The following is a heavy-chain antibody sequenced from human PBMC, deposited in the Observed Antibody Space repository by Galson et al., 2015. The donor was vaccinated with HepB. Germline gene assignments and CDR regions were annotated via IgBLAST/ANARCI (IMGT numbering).Heavy chain of an antibody. CDR3: ARVPQWLEGGAFDI. CDR2: ISAYNGNT. V-gene: IGHV1-18*04. CDR1: GYTFTSYG. J-gene: IGHJ3*02. Sequence: SVKVSCKASGYTFTSYGISWVRQASGQGLEWMGWISAYNGNTNYAQKLQGRVTMTTDTSTSTAYMELRSLRSDDTAVYYCARVPQWLEGGAFDIWGQGTMVTVSS. D-gene: IGHD6-19*01.